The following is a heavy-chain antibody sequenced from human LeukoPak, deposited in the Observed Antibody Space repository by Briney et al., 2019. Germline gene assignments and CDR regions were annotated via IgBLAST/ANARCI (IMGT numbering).Heavy chain of an antibody. D-gene: IGHD1/OR15-1a*01. CDR1: GHTFSGYY. CDR3: ATCGGYNWNIAGEDFDY. Sequence: ASVKVSCKASGHTFSGYYIHWVRQAPGQGLEWMGWINPNSGGTNYAQKFQGRFTLTRDTSIHTAYMDLSRLISDDTAIYYCATCGGYNWNIAGEDFDYWGQGTLVTVSS. CDR2: INPNSGGT. J-gene: IGHJ4*02. V-gene: IGHV1-2*02.